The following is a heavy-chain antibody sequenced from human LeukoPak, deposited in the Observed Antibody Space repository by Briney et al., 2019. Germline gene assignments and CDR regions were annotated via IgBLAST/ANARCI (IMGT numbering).Heavy chain of an antibody. J-gene: IGHJ6*03. CDR3: ARDRVGQQLVGRNYYYYYMDV. CDR1: GGSVSDYY. Sequence: SETLSLTCTISGGSVSDYYWSWIRQSPGKGLEWIGYIYYTGSTTYNPSLKSRVTISADTSKNQFSLKLSSVTAADTAVYYCARDRVGQQLVGRNYYYYYMDVWGKGTTVTISS. CDR2: IYYTGST. D-gene: IGHD6-13*01. V-gene: IGHV4-59*02.